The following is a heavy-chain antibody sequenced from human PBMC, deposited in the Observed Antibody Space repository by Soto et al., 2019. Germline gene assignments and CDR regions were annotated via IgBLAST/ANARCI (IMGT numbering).Heavy chain of an antibody. CDR3: ARGYSSSP. D-gene: IGHD6-6*01. Sequence: ASVKVSCKVSGYTLTELSMHWVRQAPGRGLEWMGCIDPEGGETIYAQKFQGRVTMTRDTSISTAYMELSSLRSEDTAVYYCARGYSSSPWGQGTLVTVSS. CDR2: IDPEGGET. CDR1: GYTLTELS. V-gene: IGHV1-24*01. J-gene: IGHJ5*02.